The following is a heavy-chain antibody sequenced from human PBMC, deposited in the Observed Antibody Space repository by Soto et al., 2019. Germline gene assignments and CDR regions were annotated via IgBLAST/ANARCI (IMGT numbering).Heavy chain of an antibody. D-gene: IGHD3-10*02. Sequence: ASVKVSCKVSGYTLTELSMHWVRQAPGKGLEWMGGFDPEDGETIYAQKFQGRVTMTEDTSTDTAYMELSSLRSEDTAVYYCASLLRSGTYYYTTPKNVYWGLGTLVTVSS. V-gene: IGHV1-24*01. CDR3: ASLLRSGTYYYTTPKNVY. J-gene: IGHJ4*02. CDR2: FDPEDGET. CDR1: GYTLTELS.